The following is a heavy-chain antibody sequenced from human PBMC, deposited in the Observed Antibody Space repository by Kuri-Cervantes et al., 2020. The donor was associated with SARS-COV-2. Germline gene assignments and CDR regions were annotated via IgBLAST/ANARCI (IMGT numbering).Heavy chain of an antibody. CDR1: GFTFSSYS. D-gene: IGHD6-6*01. V-gene: IGHV3-21*01. CDR2: ISSSSSYI. J-gene: IGHJ6*02. CDR3: ASREYSSSKYGMDV. Sequence: GGSLRLSCAASGFTFSSYSMNWVRQAPGKGLEWVSSISSSSSYIYYADSVKGRFTISRDNAKNSLYLQMNSLRDEDTAVYYCASREYSSSKYGMDVWGQGTTVTVSS.